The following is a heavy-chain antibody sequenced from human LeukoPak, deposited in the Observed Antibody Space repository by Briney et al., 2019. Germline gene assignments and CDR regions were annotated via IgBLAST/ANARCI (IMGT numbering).Heavy chain of an antibody. CDR3: ARDISSSWENAFDI. Sequence: SETLSLTCTVSGGSISSYYWSWIRQPPGKGLEWMGYTYYSGSTNYNPSLKSRVTISVDTSKNQFSLKLSSVTAADTAVYYCARDISSSWENAFDIWGQGTMVTVSS. J-gene: IGHJ3*02. CDR2: TYYSGST. D-gene: IGHD6-13*01. V-gene: IGHV4-59*01. CDR1: GGSISSYY.